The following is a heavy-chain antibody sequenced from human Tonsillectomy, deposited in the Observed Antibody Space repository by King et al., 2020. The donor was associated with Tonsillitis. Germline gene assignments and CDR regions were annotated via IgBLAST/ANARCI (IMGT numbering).Heavy chain of an antibody. CDR2: IYYSGST. CDR1: GGSISSGGYS. Sequence: QLQESGPGLVKPSQTLSLTCTVSGGSISSGGYSWTWIRQHPGKGLEWIGYIYYSGSTYYNPSLKSRVTISVDTSKNQFSLKLSSVTAADTAVYYCARDRRVDIFNHGWFDPWGQGTLVTVSS. V-gene: IGHV4-31*03. CDR3: ARDRRVDIFNHGWFDP. J-gene: IGHJ5*02. D-gene: IGHD5-12*01.